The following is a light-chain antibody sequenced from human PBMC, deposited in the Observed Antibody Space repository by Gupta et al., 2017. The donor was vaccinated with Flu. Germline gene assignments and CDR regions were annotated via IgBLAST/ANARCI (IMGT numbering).Light chain of an antibody. CDR2: AAS. J-gene: IGKJ4*01. Sequence: PYSLSPSVGDRVTITCRASQQIRSYVAWYQQKAGKGPNLLIYAASSLESGVPSRFSGSGSGTVFTLTISSPQPEDFATYYCQKDNSPPPTFGGGTKVEIK. CDR3: QKDNSPPPT. V-gene: IGKV1-27*01. CDR1: QQIRSY.